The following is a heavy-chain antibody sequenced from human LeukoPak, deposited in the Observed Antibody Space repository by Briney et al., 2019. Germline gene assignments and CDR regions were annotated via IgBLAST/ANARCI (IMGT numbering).Heavy chain of an antibody. J-gene: IGHJ3*02. CDR2: IYSGGTT. CDR1: GFTFSSYA. CDR3: ARGHNILTGYYLGDAFDI. V-gene: IGHV3-66*01. Sequence: GVSLRLSCAASGFTFSSYAMSWVRQAPGKGLEWVSVIYSGGTTHYADSVKGRFTISRDNSKNTLYLQMNRLRVEDTAVYYCARGHNILTGYYLGDAFDIWGQGTMVTVSS. D-gene: IGHD3-9*01.